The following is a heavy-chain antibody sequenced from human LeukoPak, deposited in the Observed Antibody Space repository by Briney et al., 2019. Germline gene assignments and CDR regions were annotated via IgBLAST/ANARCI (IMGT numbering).Heavy chain of an antibody. CDR1: GYTFTSYG. V-gene: IGHV1-18*04. J-gene: IGHJ6*04. Sequence: ASVKVSCKASGYTFTSYGISWVRQAPGQGLEWMGWISAYNGNTNYAQKLQGRVTMTTDTSTSTAYMELRSLRSDDTAVCYCARLTYYDILTGPSGYYYYGMDVWGKGTTVTVSS. CDR3: ARLTYYDILTGPSGYYYYGMDV. CDR2: ISAYNGNT. D-gene: IGHD3-9*01.